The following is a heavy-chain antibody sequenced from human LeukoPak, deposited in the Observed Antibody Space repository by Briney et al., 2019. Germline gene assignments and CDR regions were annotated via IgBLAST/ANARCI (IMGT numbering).Heavy chain of an antibody. D-gene: IGHD3-22*01. Sequence: GGSLRLSCAASGFSLSSYAMSWVRQAPGKGLEWVSAISGSGGSTYYADSVKGRFTISRDNSKNTLYLQMNSLRAEDTAVYYCAKWGGRYYDSSGYLDYWGQGTLVTVSS. J-gene: IGHJ4*02. CDR1: GFSLSSYA. CDR2: ISGSGGST. V-gene: IGHV3-23*01. CDR3: AKWGGRYYDSSGYLDY.